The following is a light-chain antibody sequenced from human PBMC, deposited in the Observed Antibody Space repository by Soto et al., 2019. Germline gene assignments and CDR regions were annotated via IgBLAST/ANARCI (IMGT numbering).Light chain of an antibody. CDR2: EVS. Sequence: QSALTQPPSASGSPGQSVTISCTGTSSDIGGYNYVSWYQQHPGKAPKLMIYEVSKRPSGVPDRCSGSKSGNTASLTVSARQAEEEADYYCSSYAGSNNVVFGGGTKVTVL. CDR3: SSYAGSNNVV. J-gene: IGLJ2*01. CDR1: SSDIGGYNY. V-gene: IGLV2-8*01.